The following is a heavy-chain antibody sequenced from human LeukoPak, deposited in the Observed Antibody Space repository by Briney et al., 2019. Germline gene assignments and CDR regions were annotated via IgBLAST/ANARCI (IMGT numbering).Heavy chain of an antibody. V-gene: IGHV3-21*01. D-gene: IGHD3-10*01. Sequence: GGSLRLSCAASGFTFSSYSMNWVRQAPGKGLEWVSSISSSSSYIYYADSVKGRFTISRDNAKNTLYLQMNSLRAEDTAVYYCARSMVRGAPDYWGQGTLVTVSS. CDR3: ARSMVRGAPDY. CDR1: GFTFSSYS. J-gene: IGHJ4*02. CDR2: ISSSSSYI.